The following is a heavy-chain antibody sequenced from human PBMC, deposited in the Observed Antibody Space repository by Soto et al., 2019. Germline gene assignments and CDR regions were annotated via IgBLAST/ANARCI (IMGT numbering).Heavy chain of an antibody. Sequence: QVQLVQSGAEVKKPGASVKVSCKASGYTFTSYYMHWVRQAPGQGLEWMGIINPSGGSTSYAQKFQGRVTMTRDTSTSTVYMELSSLRSEDTAVYYCAREMNYETYYYYGMDVWGQGTTVTVSS. CDR2: INPSGGST. V-gene: IGHV1-46*03. J-gene: IGHJ6*02. D-gene: IGHD1-7*01. CDR3: AREMNYETYYYYGMDV. CDR1: GYTFTSYY.